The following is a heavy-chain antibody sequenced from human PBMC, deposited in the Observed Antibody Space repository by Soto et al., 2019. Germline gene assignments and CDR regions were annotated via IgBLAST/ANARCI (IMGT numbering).Heavy chain of an antibody. J-gene: IGHJ6*02. Sequence: ASVKVSGESAGGTFSSYAISWVRQAPGQGLEWMGGVIPVFGLATYAQKVQGRVTITADKSTNTAYVEVSSLRSEDTAVYYCARGKSYYGSGKGIYDYYSLDVWGQGTTVTVSS. CDR1: GGTFSSYA. CDR2: VIPVFGLA. D-gene: IGHD3-10*01. V-gene: IGHV1-69*10. CDR3: ARGKSYYGSGKGIYDYYSLDV.